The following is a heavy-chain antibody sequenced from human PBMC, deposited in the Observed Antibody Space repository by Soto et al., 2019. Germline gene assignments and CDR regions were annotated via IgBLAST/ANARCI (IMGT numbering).Heavy chain of an antibody. Sequence: QVQLVQSGAEVKKPGSSVKVSCKASGDTFSSYAISWVRQAPGQGLEWMGGIIPIFGTANYAQKLQGRVTITADESTSTAYMDLSSLRSEDTAVYYCARGVVPAANEEYYVDYWGQGTLVTVSS. V-gene: IGHV1-69*01. CDR1: GDTFSSYA. D-gene: IGHD2-2*01. CDR2: IIPIFGTA. CDR3: ARGVVPAANEEYYVDY. J-gene: IGHJ4*02.